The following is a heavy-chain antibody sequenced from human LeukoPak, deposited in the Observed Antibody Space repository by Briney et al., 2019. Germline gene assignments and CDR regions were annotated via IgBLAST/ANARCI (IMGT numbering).Heavy chain of an antibody. CDR1: GFIFSDFY. CDR2: ISGSDGNT. V-gene: IGHV3-11*01. Sequence: GGSLRLSCSASGFIFSDFYMSWIRQAPGKGPEWVSYISGSDGNTHYADSVKGRFTISRDNAKNSLFLQVNSLRAEDTAVYYCARDRRGRAADGYYWYFDLWGRGTLVTVSS. J-gene: IGHJ2*01. D-gene: IGHD6-13*01. CDR3: ARDRRGRAADGYYWYFDL.